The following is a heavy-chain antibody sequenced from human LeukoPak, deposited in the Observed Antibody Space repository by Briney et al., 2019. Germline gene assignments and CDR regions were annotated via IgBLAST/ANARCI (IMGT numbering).Heavy chain of an antibody. CDR3: ARVGIAGGEYYFDY. Sequence: SETLSLTCTVSGYSIRSGYYWGWIRQPPGKGLEWIGSISHSGSTHYNPSLKSRVTISVDTSKNQFSLKLSSVTAADTAVYYCARVGIAGGEYYFDYWGQGTLVTVSS. CDR1: GYSIRSGYY. CDR2: ISHSGST. V-gene: IGHV4-38-2*02. D-gene: IGHD6-13*01. J-gene: IGHJ4*02.